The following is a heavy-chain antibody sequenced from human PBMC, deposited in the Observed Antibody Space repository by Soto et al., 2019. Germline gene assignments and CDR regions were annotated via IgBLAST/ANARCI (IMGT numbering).Heavy chain of an antibody. CDR1: GFTFSSYA. J-gene: IGHJ4*02. V-gene: IGHV3-23*01. CDR3: AVYVPYFDY. Sequence: EVQLLESGGGLVQPGGSLRLSCAASGFTFSSYAMSWVRQAPGKGLEWVSTITTSGGSTYYADSVKGRFTISRDNSKNTLYLQMNSLRAEDGAVYYWAVYVPYFDYWGQGTLVTVSS. CDR2: ITTSGGST. D-gene: IGHD3-16*01.